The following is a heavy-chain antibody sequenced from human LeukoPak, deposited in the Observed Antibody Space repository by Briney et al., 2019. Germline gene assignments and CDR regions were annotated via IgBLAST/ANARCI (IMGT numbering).Heavy chain of an antibody. J-gene: IGHJ6*02. CDR1: GGSISSYY. CDR3: ARNPGGSYYYYGMDV. CDR2: IYYSGST. Sequence: SETLSLTCTVSGGSISSYYWSWIRQPPGEGLEWIGYIYYSGSTNYNPSLKSRVTISVDTSKNQFSLKLSSVTAADTAVYYCARNPGGSYYYYGMDVWGQGTTVTVSS. D-gene: IGHD3-16*01. V-gene: IGHV4-59*01.